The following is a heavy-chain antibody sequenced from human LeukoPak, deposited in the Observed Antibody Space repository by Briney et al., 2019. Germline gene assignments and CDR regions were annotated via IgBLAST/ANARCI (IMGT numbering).Heavy chain of an antibody. CDR2: IKEDGTVK. J-gene: IGHJ4*02. D-gene: IGHD6-19*01. Sequence: SGGSLRLSCAASGFTFSTYWMTWVRQAPGKGLEWVANIKEDGTVKYYVDSVKGRFTISRDNTKNIMYLEMNSLRADDTAVYFCARDSTWLLDYWGQGTLITVSS. CDR1: GFTFSTYW. CDR3: ARDSTWLLDY. V-gene: IGHV3-7*03.